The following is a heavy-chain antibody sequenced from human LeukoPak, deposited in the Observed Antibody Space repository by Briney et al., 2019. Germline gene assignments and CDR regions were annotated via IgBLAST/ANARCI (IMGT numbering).Heavy chain of an antibody. CDR1: GFTFSNAW. J-gene: IGHJ3*02. Sequence: GGSLGPSCAASGFTFSNAWMNWVRQAPGKGLEWVSAISGSGGSTYYADSVKGRFTISRDNSKNTLYLQMNSLRAEDTAVYYCAKPRGERNAFDIWGQGTMVTVSS. CDR3: AKPRGERNAFDI. D-gene: IGHD3-16*01. CDR2: ISGSGGST. V-gene: IGHV3-23*01.